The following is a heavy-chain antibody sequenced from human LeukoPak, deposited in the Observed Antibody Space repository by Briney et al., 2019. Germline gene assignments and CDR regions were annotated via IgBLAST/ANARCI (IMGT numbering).Heavy chain of an antibody. D-gene: IGHD6-19*01. CDR3: AKPHSAGYSSGWYSAIDY. CDR2: IRCSGGST. J-gene: IGHJ4*02. CDR1: GFTFSSYA. V-gene: IGHV3-23*01. Sequence: PGGSLRLSCAASGFTFSSYAMSWVRQAPGKGLEWVSAIRCSGGSTYYADSVKGRFTISRDNSKNTLYLQMNSLRAEDTAVYYCAKPHSAGYSSGWYSAIDYWGQGTLVTVSS.